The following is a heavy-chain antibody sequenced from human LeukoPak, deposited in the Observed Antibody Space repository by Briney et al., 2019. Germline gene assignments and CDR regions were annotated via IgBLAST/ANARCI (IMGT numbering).Heavy chain of an antibody. CDR2: IIPIFGTA. CDR3: ARDPYYYDSSGYYRD. V-gene: IGHV1-69*05. D-gene: IGHD3-22*01. CDR1: GGTFSSYA. J-gene: IGHJ4*02. Sequence: SVKVSCKASGGTFSSYAISWVRQAPGQGLESMGRIIPIFGTANYAQKFQGRVTITTVESTSTAYMELSSLRSEDTAVYYCARDPYYYDSSGYYRDRGQGTLVTVSS.